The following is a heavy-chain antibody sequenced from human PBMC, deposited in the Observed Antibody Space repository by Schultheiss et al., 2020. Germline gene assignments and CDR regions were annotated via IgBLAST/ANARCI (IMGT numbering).Heavy chain of an antibody. V-gene: IGHV3-33*01. CDR1: GFTFSSYG. J-gene: IGHJ3*02. Sequence: GGSLRLSCAASGFTFSSYGMHWVRQAPGKGLEWVAVIWYDGSNKYYADSVKGRFTISRDNSKNTLYLQMNSLRAEDTAVYYCARERAFRWGIAAPGDAFDIWGQGTMVTVSS. D-gene: IGHD6-13*01. CDR3: ARERAFRWGIAAPGDAFDI. CDR2: IWYDGSNK.